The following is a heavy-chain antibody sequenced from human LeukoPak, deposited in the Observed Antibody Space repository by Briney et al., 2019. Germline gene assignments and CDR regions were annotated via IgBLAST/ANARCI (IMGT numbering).Heavy chain of an antibody. CDR3: AKDITMIVVATCFDY. V-gene: IGHV3-23*01. CDR1: GFTFSSYA. J-gene: IGHJ4*02. D-gene: IGHD3-22*01. CDR2: ISGSGGST. Sequence: GGSLRLSCAASGFTFSSYAMSWVRQAPGKGLEWVSAISGSGGSTCYADSVKGRFTISRDNSKNTLYLQMNSLRAEDTAVYYCAKDITMIVVATCFDYWGQGTLVTVSS.